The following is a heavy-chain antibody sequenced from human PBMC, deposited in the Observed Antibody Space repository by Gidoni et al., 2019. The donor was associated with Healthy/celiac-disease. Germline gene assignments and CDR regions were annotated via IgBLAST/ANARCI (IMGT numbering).Heavy chain of an antibody. Sequence: QVQLVQSGAGVKKPGSSVTVSCKASGGAFSSYAISWVRQAPGQGLEWMGSIIPILGIATYAQKFQGRVTITADKSTSTAYMELSSLRSEDTAVYYCARGEGSYCSGGSCYPTKFDPWGQGTLVTVSS. CDR1: GGAFSSYA. J-gene: IGHJ5*02. CDR3: ARGEGSYCSGGSCYPTKFDP. V-gene: IGHV1-69*04. CDR2: IIPILGIA. D-gene: IGHD2-15*01.